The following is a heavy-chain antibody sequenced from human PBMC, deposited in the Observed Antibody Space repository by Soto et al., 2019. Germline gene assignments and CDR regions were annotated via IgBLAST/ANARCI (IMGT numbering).Heavy chain of an antibody. D-gene: IGHD3-9*01. CDR3: ARVRILFGHGCMDV. V-gene: IGHV4-30-4*01. CDR2: IYYSGST. Sequence: QVQLQESGPGLVKPSQTLSLTCTVSGDSIRSGNHYWSWIRQPPGKGLEWIGYIYYSGSTHYSPSPQSRITKSLHTAKHQSSLKLNSVTAADTAVYSCARVRILFGHGCMDVWGQGTTVTVSS. CDR1: GDSIRSGNHY. J-gene: IGHJ6*02.